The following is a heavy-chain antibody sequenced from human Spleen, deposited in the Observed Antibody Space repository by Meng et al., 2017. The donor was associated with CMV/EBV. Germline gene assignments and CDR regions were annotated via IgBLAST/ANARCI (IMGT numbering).Heavy chain of an antibody. D-gene: IGHD1-26*01. V-gene: IGHV1-69*10. J-gene: IGHJ6*02. CDR3: ARDGVSTGSDYGTYRYSGMDV. Sequence: SVKVSCKASGGTFSSYAISWVRQAPGQGLEWMGGILPILNRANYAPELLGRVTITAAKSLNTVYMELSSLTSEDTAVYYCARDGVSTGSDYGTYRYSGMDVWGQGTTVTVSS. CDR2: ILPILNRA. CDR1: GGTFSSYA.